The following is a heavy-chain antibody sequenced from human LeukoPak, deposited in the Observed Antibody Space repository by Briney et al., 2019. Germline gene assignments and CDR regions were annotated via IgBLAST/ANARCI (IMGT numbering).Heavy chain of an antibody. V-gene: IGHV1-69*05. J-gene: IGHJ5*02. D-gene: IGHD6-19*01. CDR2: IIPIFGTA. CDR3: ARTLSGQWLTKSADNWFDP. Sequence: SVKVSRKASGGTFSSYAISWVRQAPGQGLEWMGGIIPIFGTANYAQKFQGRVTITTDESTSTAYIELSSLRSEDTAVYYCARTLSGQWLTKSADNWFDPWGQGTLVTVSS. CDR1: GGTFSSYA.